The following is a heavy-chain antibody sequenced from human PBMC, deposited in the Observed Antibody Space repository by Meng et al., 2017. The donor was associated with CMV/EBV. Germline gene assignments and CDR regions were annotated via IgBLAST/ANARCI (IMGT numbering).Heavy chain of an antibody. J-gene: IGHJ3*02. CDR3: AKDLGGITIFGVVTPNHDAFDI. V-gene: IGHV3-21*01. CDR1: GFTFSSYS. Sequence: GGSLRLSCAASGFTFSSYSMNWVRQAPGKGLEWVSSISSSSSYIYYADSVKGRFTISRDNAKNSLYLQMNSLRAEDTAVYYCAKDLGGITIFGVVTPNHDAFDIWGQGTMVPSPQ. D-gene: IGHD3-3*01. CDR2: ISSSSSYI.